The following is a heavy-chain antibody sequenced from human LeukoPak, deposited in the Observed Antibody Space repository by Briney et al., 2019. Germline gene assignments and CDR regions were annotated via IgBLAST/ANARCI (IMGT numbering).Heavy chain of an antibody. CDR3: ARKGTGSDWFDP. J-gene: IGHJ5*02. V-gene: IGHV1-24*01. CDR1: GYTLTELS. CDR2: FDPEDGET. Sequence: ASVKVSCKVSGYTLTELSMHWVRQAPGKGLEWMGGFDPEDGETIYAQKFQGRVTMTEDTSTDTAYMELSSLRSEDTAVYYCARKGTGSDWFDPWGQGTLVTVSS.